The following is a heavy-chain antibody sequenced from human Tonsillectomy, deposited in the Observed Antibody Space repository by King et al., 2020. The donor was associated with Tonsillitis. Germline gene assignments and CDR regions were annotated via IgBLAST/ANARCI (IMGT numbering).Heavy chain of an antibody. CDR1: GFTVSSNY. CDR2: IYSGGST. D-gene: IGHD6-13*01. J-gene: IGHJ4*02. CDR3: ARGWLAAAGGLNY. Sequence: VQLVESGGGLIQPGGSLRLSCAASGFTVSSNYMSWVRQAPGKGLEWVSVIYSGGSTYYADSVKGRFTISRDNSKNTLYLQMNSLRAEDTAVYYCARGWLAAAGGLNYWGQGTLVTVSS. V-gene: IGHV3-53*01.